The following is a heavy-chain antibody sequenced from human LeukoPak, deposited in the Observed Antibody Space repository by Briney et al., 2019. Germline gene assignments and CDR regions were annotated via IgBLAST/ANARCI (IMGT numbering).Heavy chain of an antibody. CDR3: ATLSQQQLVTRGFDI. D-gene: IGHD6-13*01. Sequence: GESLKISCKGSGYSFTSYWIGWVRQMPGKGLEWMGIIYPGDSDTRYSPSFRGQVTISADKSISTAYLQWSSLKASDTAMYYCATLSQQQLVTRGFDIWGQGTMVTVSS. CDR2: IYPGDSDT. CDR1: GYSFTSYW. J-gene: IGHJ3*02. V-gene: IGHV5-51*01.